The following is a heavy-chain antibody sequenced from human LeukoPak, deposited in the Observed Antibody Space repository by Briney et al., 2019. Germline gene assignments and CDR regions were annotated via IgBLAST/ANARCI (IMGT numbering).Heavy chain of an antibody. Sequence: PSETLSLTCTVSGGSISSSSYYWGWIRQPPGTGLEWIGSIYYSGSTYYNPSLKSRVTISVDTSKNQFSLKLSSVTAADTAVYYCARQDPLSNWFDPWGQGTLVTVSS. J-gene: IGHJ5*02. V-gene: IGHV4-39*01. CDR3: ARQDPLSNWFDP. CDR2: IYYSGST. CDR1: GGSISSSSYY.